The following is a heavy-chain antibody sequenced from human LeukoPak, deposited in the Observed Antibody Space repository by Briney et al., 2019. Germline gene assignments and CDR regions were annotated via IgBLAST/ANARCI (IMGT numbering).Heavy chain of an antibody. D-gene: IGHD3-3*01. CDR3: ARSDFWSGYRPPYFDY. V-gene: IGHV1-8*03. CDR1: GYTFTSYD. J-gene: IGHJ4*02. Sequence: ASVKVSCKASGYTFTSYDINWVRQATGQGLEWMGWMNPNSGNTGYAQKFQGRVTITRNTSISTAYMELSSLRSEDTAVYYCARSDFWSGYRPPYFDYWGQGTLVTVSS. CDR2: MNPNSGNT.